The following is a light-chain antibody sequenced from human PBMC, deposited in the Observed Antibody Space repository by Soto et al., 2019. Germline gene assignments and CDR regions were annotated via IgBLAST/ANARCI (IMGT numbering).Light chain of an antibody. CDR2: LNSDGSH. CDR1: SGHSTYA. J-gene: IGLJ3*02. V-gene: IGLV4-69*01. CDR3: QTWGTGIPV. Sequence: QLVLTQSPSASASLGASVKLTCTLSSGHSTYAIAWHQQQPERGPRFLMNLNSDGSHNKGDGIPDRFSGSSSGSERYLTISSLQSEDEADYYCQTWGTGIPVFGGGTQLTVL.